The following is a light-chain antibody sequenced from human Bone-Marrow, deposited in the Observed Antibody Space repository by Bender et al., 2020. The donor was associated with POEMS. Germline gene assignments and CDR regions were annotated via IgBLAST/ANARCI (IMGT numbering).Light chain of an antibody. CDR3: CSYEGVGV. CDR1: SSDVGSYGL. CDR2: EGS. V-gene: IGLV2-23*01. J-gene: IGLJ1*01. Sequence: QSVLTQPPSVSGSPGQSITVSCTGASSDVGSYGLVSWYQQHPGKAPKLVIYEGSQRPSGVANPFSGSKSGNAASLTISGLRAEDEADYYCCSYEGVGVVGTGTKVTVL.